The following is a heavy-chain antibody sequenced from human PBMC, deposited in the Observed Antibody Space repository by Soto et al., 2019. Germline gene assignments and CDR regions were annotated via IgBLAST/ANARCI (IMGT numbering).Heavy chain of an antibody. J-gene: IGHJ4*02. Sequence: QLQLQESGPGLVKPSSTLSLTCTVSGGSISSSSYYWGWIRQPPGKGLEWIGSIYYSGSTYYNPSLKSRVTIPVDTSKNQFSLKLSSVTAADRAVYYCATLWGQDWGQGTLVTVSS. D-gene: IGHD3-10*01. CDR2: IYYSGST. V-gene: IGHV4-39*01. CDR3: ATLWGQD. CDR1: GGSISSSSYY.